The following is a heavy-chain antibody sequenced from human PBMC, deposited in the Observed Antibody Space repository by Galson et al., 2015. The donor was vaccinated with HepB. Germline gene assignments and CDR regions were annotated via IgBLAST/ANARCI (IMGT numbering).Heavy chain of an antibody. CDR3: AKDQYSGYDLLYFDY. CDR1: GFTFSSYG. CDR2: IWYDGSKK. V-gene: IGHV3-33*06. D-gene: IGHD5-12*01. J-gene: IGHJ4*02. Sequence: SLRLSCAASGFTFSSYGMHWVRQAPGKGLEWVALIWYDGSKKYYADSVKGRLTISRDNSKNTLYLQMNSLSPEDTAVYYCAKDQYSGYDLLYFDYWGQGTLVTVSS.